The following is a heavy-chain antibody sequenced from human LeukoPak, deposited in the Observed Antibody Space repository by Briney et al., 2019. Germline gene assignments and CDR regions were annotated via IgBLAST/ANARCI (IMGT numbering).Heavy chain of an antibody. CDR2: IRSKAYGGTT. CDR1: GFTFGDYA. V-gene: IGHV3-49*04. Sequence: GGSLRLSCTASGFTFGDYAMSWVRQAPGKGLECEGFIRSKAYGGTTEYAASVKGRFTISRDDSKSIAYLQMNSLKTEDTAVYYCTRDAVAGMTYYYYYGMDVWGQGTTVTVSS. D-gene: IGHD6-19*01. CDR3: TRDAVAGMTYYYYYGMDV. J-gene: IGHJ6*02.